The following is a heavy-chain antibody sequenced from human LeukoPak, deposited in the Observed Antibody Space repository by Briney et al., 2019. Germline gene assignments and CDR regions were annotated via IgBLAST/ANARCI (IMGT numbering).Heavy chain of an antibody. Sequence: ASVKVSCKASGYTFTSYAMHWVRQAPGQRLEWMGWINAGNGNTKYSQKFQGRVTITRDTSASTAYMELSSLRSEDTAVYYCARQDGDYGGRPNWFDPWGQGTLVTVSS. CDR2: INAGNGNT. J-gene: IGHJ5*02. V-gene: IGHV1-3*01. D-gene: IGHD4-17*01. CDR3: ARQDGDYGGRPNWFDP. CDR1: GYTFTSYA.